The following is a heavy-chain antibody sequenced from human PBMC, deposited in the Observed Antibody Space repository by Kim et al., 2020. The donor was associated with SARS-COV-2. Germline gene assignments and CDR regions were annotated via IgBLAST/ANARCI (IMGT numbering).Heavy chain of an antibody. J-gene: IGHJ6*02. V-gene: IGHV4-34*01. D-gene: IGHD3-3*01. CDR3: ARGRAGVVPAPVLGLGPYYDYCAMDV. Sequence: SDTLSLTCAVYGGSFSDYNWTWIRQPPGKGLEWIGEINHSGSTNYSPSLKSRITISVDTSKSQFSLRLTSMPATDTAVYYCARGRAGVVPAPVLGLGPYYDYCAMDVWGRGTPVAVSS. CDR2: INHSGST. CDR1: GGSFSDYN.